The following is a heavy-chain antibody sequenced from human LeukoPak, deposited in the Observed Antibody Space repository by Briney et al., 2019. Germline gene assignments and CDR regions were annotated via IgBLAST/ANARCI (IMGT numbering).Heavy chain of an antibody. Sequence: GGSLRLYCAASGFTFSSYSLNWVRQAPVLGLAWVSSISSSNSYIYYADSVKGRFTISRDNAKNSLYLQMNSLRAEDTAVYYCARGRFGEFSLDYWGQGTLVTVSS. CDR3: ARGRFGEFSLDY. J-gene: IGHJ4*02. V-gene: IGHV3-21*01. D-gene: IGHD3-10*01. CDR2: ISSSNSYI. CDR1: GFTFSSYS.